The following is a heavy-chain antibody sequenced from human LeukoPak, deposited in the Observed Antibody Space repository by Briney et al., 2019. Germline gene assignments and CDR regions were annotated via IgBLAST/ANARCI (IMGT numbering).Heavy chain of an antibody. CDR1: GFTFSSYW. CDR3: ARDLWSTVTTANYYYGMDV. V-gene: IGHV3-7*01. Sequence: GGSLRLSCAASGFTFSSYWMSWVRQAPGKGLEWVANIKQDGSEKYYVDSVKGRFTISRDNAKNSLYLQMNSLRAEDTAVYYCARDLWSTVTTANYYYGMDVWGQGTTVTVSS. D-gene: IGHD4-17*01. CDR2: IKQDGSEK. J-gene: IGHJ6*02.